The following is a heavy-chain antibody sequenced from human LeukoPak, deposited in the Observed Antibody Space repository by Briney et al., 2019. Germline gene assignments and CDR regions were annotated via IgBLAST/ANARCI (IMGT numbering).Heavy chain of an antibody. Sequence: SETLSLTCAIYGGSFSGYYWSWIRQPPGKGLEWIGEINRSGSTNYNPSLKTRVTISVDTSKNQFSLKLTSVTAADTAVYYCTRRGRNNWGEGNDYWGQGTLVTVSS. D-gene: IGHD1-1*01. CDR1: GGSFSGYY. CDR2: INRSGST. V-gene: IGHV4-34*01. J-gene: IGHJ4*02. CDR3: TRRGRNNWGEGNDY.